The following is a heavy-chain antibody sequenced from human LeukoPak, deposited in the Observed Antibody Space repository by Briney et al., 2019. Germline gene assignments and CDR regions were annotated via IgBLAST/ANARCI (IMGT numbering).Heavy chain of an antibody. D-gene: IGHD3-10*01. J-gene: IGHJ4*02. V-gene: IGHV3-7*01. CDR2: IKQDGSEK. Sequence: PGGSLRLSCAASGFTFSSYWMSWVRQAPGKGLEWVANIKQDGSEKYYVDSVKGRFTISRDNAKNSLYLQMNSLRAEDTAVYYCARDPGVTMVRGVIITPYFDYWGQGTLVTVSS. CDR3: ARDPGVTMVRGVIITPYFDY. CDR1: GFTFSSYW.